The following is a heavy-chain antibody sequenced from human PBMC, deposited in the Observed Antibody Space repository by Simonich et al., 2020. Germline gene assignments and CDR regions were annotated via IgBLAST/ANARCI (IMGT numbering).Heavy chain of an antibody. V-gene: IGHV1-8*03. CDR2: MHPNSGNT. CDR1: GYTFTRYD. CDR3: ARARYCSSTSCYNWFDP. J-gene: IGHJ5*02. D-gene: IGHD2-2*01. Sequence: QVQLVQSGAEVKKPGASVKVSCKASGYTFTRYDINWVRQATGQGLEWKGWMHPNSGNTGYAQKFQGRVTITRNTSISTAYMELSSLRSEDTAVYYCARARYCSSTSCYNWFDPWGQGTLVTVSS.